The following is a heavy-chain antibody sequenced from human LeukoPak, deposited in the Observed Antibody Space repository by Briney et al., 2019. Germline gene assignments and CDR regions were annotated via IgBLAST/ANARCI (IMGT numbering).Heavy chain of an antibody. V-gene: IGHV3-74*01. J-gene: IGHJ6*03. CDR2: INSDGSTT. CDR3: ARSTTHPYYNYMDV. D-gene: IGHD4-17*01. CDR1: GFTFSSYW. Sequence: GGSLRLSCVASGFTFSSYWMHWVRQAPGEGLVWVSRINSDGSTTTYADSVKGRFTISRDNAKNTLYLQMNSLRVEDTAVYCCARSTTHPYYNYMDVWGKGTTVTLSS.